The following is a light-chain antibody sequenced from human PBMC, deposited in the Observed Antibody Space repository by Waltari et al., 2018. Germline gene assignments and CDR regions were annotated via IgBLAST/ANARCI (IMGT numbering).Light chain of an antibody. CDR3: QSSDNSPQVI. CDR2: EDN. CDR1: SGSIGSNY. Sequence: NFLLTQPPSVSESPGKTITISCSRSSGSIGSNYVQWSPQRPGSAPITLIYEDNQRPSGVPDRFSGSIDSSSNSASLTIAGLRTEDEADYYCQSSDNSPQVIFGGGTKLAVL. J-gene: IGLJ2*01. V-gene: IGLV6-57*04.